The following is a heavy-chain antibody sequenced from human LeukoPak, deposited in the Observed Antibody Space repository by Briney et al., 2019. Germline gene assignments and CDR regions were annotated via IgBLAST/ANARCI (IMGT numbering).Heavy chain of an antibody. CDR1: GFTFSSYW. D-gene: IGHD5-24*01. Sequence: GESLRLSCAASGFTFSSYWMHWVRQAPGKGLVWVSRINIAGSSTIYADSVKGRFTISRDNAKNTLYLQMNSLRAEDTAVYYCARGGMANAPREHYYYGLDVWGQGTTVTVSS. J-gene: IGHJ6*02. CDR2: INIAGSST. V-gene: IGHV3-74*01. CDR3: ARGGMANAPREHYYYGLDV.